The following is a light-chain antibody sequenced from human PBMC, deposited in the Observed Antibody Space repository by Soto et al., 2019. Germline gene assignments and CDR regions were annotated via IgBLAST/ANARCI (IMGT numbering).Light chain of an antibody. Sequence: EIFLTQSPATLSLSQWEIATLSWRASQSVGTFFAWYQQKPGQAPRLLIYDASNRATGIPARFSGSGSGTDFTLTISSLEPEDFALYYCQQCYNWPQWTFGQGTKVDI. V-gene: IGKV3-11*01. CDR1: QSVGTF. CDR2: DAS. J-gene: IGKJ1*01. CDR3: QQCYNWPQWT.